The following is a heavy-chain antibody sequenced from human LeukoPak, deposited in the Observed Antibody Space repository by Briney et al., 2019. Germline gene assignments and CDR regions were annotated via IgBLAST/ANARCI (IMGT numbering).Heavy chain of an antibody. D-gene: IGHD3-22*01. V-gene: IGHV1-46*01. Sequence: ASVKVSCTTTGYTLTAYYMHWVRQAPGQGLEWMGLINRSGSDTVYAQKFQGRVTITADKSTSTAYMELSSLSTEDTAVYYCASAPGYDISGSNFDHWGQGTLVTVSS. J-gene: IGHJ4*02. CDR3: ASAPGYDISGSNFDH. CDR1: GYTLTAYY. CDR2: INRSGSDT.